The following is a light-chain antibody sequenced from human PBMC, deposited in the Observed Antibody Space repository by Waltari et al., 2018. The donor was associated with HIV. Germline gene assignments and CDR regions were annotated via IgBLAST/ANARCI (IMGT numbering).Light chain of an antibody. V-gene: IGLV2-23*01. CDR3: CSYSGSYTSYV. Sequence: QSALPQPASVSGSPGQSITISCTGTRSDVGSYNLVSRYLQHPGKAPKLMIYEGNKRPSGVSNRFSGSKSGNTASLTISGLQAEDEADYYCCSYSGSYTSYVFGAGTKVTVL. J-gene: IGLJ1*01. CDR2: EGN. CDR1: RSDVGSYNL.